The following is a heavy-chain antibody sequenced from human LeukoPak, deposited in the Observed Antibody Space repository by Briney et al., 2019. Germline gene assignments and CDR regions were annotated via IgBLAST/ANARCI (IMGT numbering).Heavy chain of an antibody. V-gene: IGHV1-69*13. Sequence: SVNVSCKAPGGTFSSYSITWVRQAPGQGLEWMGGVAPLLETTNYAPKFRGGMTITADESTTTAHMELTSLRADDTAAYYCERDRIVGALGWLDPWGQGTLVTVSS. D-gene: IGHD1-26*01. J-gene: IGHJ5*02. CDR1: GGTFSSYS. CDR2: VAPLLETT. CDR3: ERDRIVGALGWLDP.